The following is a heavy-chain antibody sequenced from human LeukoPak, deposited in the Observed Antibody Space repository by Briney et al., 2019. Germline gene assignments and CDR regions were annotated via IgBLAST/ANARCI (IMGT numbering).Heavy chain of an antibody. Sequence: GRSLRLSCAASGFTFSSYDMHWVRQAPGKGLEWVAIISYDGSDKYYADSVKGRFTISRDNSKNTLYLQMNSLRAEDTAVYYCARDSVVVVAASYYYYGMDVWGQGTTVTVSS. J-gene: IGHJ6*02. CDR3: ARDSVVVVAASYYYYGMDV. CDR2: ISYDGSDK. CDR1: GFTFSSYD. D-gene: IGHD2-15*01. V-gene: IGHV3-30*03.